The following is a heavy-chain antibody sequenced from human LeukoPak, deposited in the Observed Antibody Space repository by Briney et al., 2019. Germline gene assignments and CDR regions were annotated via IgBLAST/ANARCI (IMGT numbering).Heavy chain of an antibody. Sequence: ASVKVSCKASGVTLNNYAISWVRQAPGQGLEWMGRTVPVFATTTYEPQFQGRVMITANGSTTPVHIELSSLTAEDPALNYVARPYGPGNYINLGLDFWGQGTLVTVS. CDR1: GVTLNNYA. V-gene: IGHV1-69*13. D-gene: IGHD3-10*01. J-gene: IGHJ4*02. CDR3: ARPYGPGNYINLGLDF. CDR2: TVPVFATT.